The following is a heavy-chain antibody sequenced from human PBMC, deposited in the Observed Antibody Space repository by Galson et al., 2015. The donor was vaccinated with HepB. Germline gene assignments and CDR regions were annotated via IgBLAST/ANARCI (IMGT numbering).Heavy chain of an antibody. J-gene: IGHJ4*02. D-gene: IGHD3-22*01. Sequence: SLRLSCAASGFTFSSYGMHWVRQAPGKGLEWVAVIWYDGSNKYYADSVKGRFTISRDNSKNTLYLQMNSLRAEDTAVYYCARENYYDSSGYPRAFDYWGQGTLVTVSS. V-gene: IGHV3-33*01. CDR3: ARENYYDSSGYPRAFDY. CDR1: GFTFSSYG. CDR2: IWYDGSNK.